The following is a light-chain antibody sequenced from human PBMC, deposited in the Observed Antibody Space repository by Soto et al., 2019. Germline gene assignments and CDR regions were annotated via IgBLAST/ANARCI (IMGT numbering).Light chain of an antibody. CDR1: QSVSSSY. CDR2: GAS. J-gene: IGKJ1*01. Sequence: ENVLTQSPGTLSLSPGERATLSCRASQSVSSSYLAWYQQKPGQAPRLLIYGASSRATGIPDRFSGSGSGTDFTLTISRLEPEDFAVYYCQQYGSSKETFGQGTKVEIK. CDR3: QQYGSSKET. V-gene: IGKV3-20*01.